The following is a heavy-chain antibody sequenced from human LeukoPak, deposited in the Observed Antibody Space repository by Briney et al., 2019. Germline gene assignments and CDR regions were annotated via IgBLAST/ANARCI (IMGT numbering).Heavy chain of an antibody. Sequence: QTGGSLRLSCAASGFTFSKYSMHSVRQAPGKRLEWVAFMRYNGGNGYYADSVKGRFNISRDKLKSMLYLQMNSLRTDDTSLYFCAKDREEQLVRGWFDPWGQGNLVTVSS. J-gene: IGHJ5*02. CDR3: AKDREEQLVRGWFDP. CDR2: MRYNGGNG. D-gene: IGHD6-13*01. CDR1: GFTFSKYS. V-gene: IGHV3-30*02.